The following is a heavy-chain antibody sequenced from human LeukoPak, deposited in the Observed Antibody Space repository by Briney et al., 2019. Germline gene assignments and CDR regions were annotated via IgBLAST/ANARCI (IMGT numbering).Heavy chain of an antibody. D-gene: IGHD6-19*01. Sequence: SETLSLTCAISGYSISSNNWWAWIRQPPGKGLEWIGYIYYSGNTYYNPYNPSLTSRVTMSVDTSKNQFSLELDSVTEIDTAMYYCARNQAVAANRGAFDIWGQGTMVTVSS. CDR2: IYYSGNT. J-gene: IGHJ3*02. V-gene: IGHV4-28*01. CDR3: ARNQAVAANRGAFDI. CDR1: GYSISSNNW.